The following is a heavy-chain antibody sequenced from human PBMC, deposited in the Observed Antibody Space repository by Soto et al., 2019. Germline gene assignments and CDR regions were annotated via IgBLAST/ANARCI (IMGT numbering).Heavy chain of an antibody. J-gene: IGHJ6*02. V-gene: IGHV1-69*12. CDR1: GGTFSSYA. Sequence: QVQLVQSGAEVKKPGSSVKVSCKASGGTFSSYAISWVQQAPGQGLEWMGGIIPIFGTANYAQKFQGRVTITADESTSTAYMELSSLRSEDTAVYYCARDRGSTYSSRVYYYGMDVWGQGTTVTVSS. CDR2: IIPIFGTA. CDR3: ARDRGSTYSSRVYYYGMDV. D-gene: IGHD5-18*01.